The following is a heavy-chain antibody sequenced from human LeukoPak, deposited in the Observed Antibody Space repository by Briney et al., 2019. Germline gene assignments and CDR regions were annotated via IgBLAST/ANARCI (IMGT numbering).Heavy chain of an antibody. CDR2: IYSGGST. Sequence: GGSLRLSCAASGFTFSSNYMSWVRQAPGKGLEWVSVIYSGGSTYYADSVKGRFTISRDNSKNTLYLQMNSLRAEDTAVYYCASIAVAGRRNWFDPWGQGTLVTVSS. CDR3: ASIAVAGRRNWFDP. V-gene: IGHV3-53*01. D-gene: IGHD6-19*01. J-gene: IGHJ5*02. CDR1: GFTFSSNY.